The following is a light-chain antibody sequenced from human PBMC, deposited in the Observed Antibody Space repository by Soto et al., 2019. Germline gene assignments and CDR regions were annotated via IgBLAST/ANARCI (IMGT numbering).Light chain of an antibody. Sequence: EIVLTQSPATLSLSPGERATLSCRASQSVSSYLAWYQQKPGQAPRLLIYDASNRATGIPARFSGSGSGTDFTLPISSLEPEDFAVYYCHQRSNWPPGTVGQGTKVESK. J-gene: IGKJ1*01. CDR2: DAS. CDR1: QSVSSY. CDR3: HQRSNWPPGT. V-gene: IGKV3-11*01.